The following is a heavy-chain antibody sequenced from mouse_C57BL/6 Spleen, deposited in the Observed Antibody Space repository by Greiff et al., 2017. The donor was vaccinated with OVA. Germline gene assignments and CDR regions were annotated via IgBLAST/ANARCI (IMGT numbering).Heavy chain of an antibody. CDR3: ARYGYYFDY. J-gene: IGHJ2*01. CDR2: IDPSDSYT. V-gene: IGHV1-69*01. D-gene: IGHD2-2*01. CDR1: GYTFTSYW. Sequence: QVQLQPPWAELVMPGASVKLSCKASGYTFTSYWMHWVKQRPGQGLEWIGEIDPSDSYTNYNQKFKGKSTLTVDKSSSTAYMQLSSLTSEDSAVYYCARYGYYFDYWGQGTTLTVSS.